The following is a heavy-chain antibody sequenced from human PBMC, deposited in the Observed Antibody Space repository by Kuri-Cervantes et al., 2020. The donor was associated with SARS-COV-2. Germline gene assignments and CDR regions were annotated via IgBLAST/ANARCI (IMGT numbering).Heavy chain of an antibody. V-gene: IGHV4-30-2*01. Sequence: SCAVSGGSISSGGYSWSWIRQPPGKGLEWIGYIYHSGSTNYNPSLKSRVTISVDTSKNQFSLKLSSVTAADTAVYYCARRGSDVVVPAAGNWFDPWGQGTLVTVSS. CDR2: IYHSGST. D-gene: IGHD2-2*01. CDR1: GGSISSGGYS. CDR3: ARRGSDVVVPAAGNWFDP. J-gene: IGHJ5*02.